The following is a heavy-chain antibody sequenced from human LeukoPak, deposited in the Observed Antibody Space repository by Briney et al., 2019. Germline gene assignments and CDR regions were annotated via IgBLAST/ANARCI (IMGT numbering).Heavy chain of an antibody. CDR3: ATPYGSGNAFDI. V-gene: IGHV3-11*01. CDR2: ISSSGSTI. Sequence: GGSLRLSCAASGFTFSDYYMSWIRQAPGKGLEWVSYISSSGSTIYYADSVKGRFTISRDNAKNSLYLQMNSLRAEDTALYYCATPYGSGNAFDIWGQGTMVTVSS. J-gene: IGHJ3*02. CDR1: GFTFSDYY. D-gene: IGHD3-10*01.